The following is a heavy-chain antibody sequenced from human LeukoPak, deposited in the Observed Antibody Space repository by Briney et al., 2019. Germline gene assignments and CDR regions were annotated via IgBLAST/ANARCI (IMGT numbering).Heavy chain of an antibody. CDR1: GFTFSNSA. CDR2: ISGSGGST. D-gene: IGHD5-12*01. CDR3: ARLYSGYDKN. V-gene: IGHV3-23*01. Sequence: GGSLRLSCAASGFTFSNSALSWDRQAPGKGLEWVSDISGSGGSTYYADSVKGRFTISRDNSKNTLYLQMNSLRAEDTAVYYCARLYSGYDKNWGQGTLVTVSS. J-gene: IGHJ4*02.